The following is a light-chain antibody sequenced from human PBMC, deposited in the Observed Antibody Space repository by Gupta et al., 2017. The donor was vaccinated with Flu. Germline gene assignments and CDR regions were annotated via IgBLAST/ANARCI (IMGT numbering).Light chain of an antibody. V-gene: IGKV1-39*01. CDR3: QQSCDTPRT. CDR2: AAT. J-gene: IGKJ1*01. CDR1: ESVYSH. Sequence: DIQMTQSPSSLSASAGDRVTITCRASESVYSHLNWFRQKPGKAPELLIYAATRLHSGVPSRFSGRESGPAFTLTITSLQPEDSATYYCQQSCDTPRTFGQGTRVEIK.